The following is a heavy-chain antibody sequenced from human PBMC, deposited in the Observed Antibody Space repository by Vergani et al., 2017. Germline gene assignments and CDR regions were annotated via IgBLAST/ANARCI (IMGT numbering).Heavy chain of an antibody. CDR2: IYHSGST. J-gene: IGHJ6*02. Sequence: QVQLQESGPGLVKPSETLSLTCTVSCYSISSGYYWVWIRQTPGKGLEWIGSIYHSGSTYYNPSLKSRVTISVDTSKNQSSLKLSSVTAADTAVYYCARVPVAHYYYYGMDVWGQGTTVTVSS. CDR3: ARVPVAHYYYYGMDV. CDR1: CYSISSGYY. D-gene: IGHD4-23*01. V-gene: IGHV4-38-2*02.